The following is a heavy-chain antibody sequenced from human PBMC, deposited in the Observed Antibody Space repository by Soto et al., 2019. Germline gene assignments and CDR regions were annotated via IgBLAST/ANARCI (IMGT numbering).Heavy chain of an antibody. Sequence: ASVKVSCKASGYTCTGYYMHWVRQAPGQGLEWMGWINPNSGGTNYAQKFQGWVTMTRDTSISTAYMELSRLRSDDTAVYYCARGEYSSSWSPYNWFDPWGQGTLVTVS. V-gene: IGHV1-2*04. D-gene: IGHD6-6*01. CDR1: GYTCTGYY. CDR2: INPNSGGT. J-gene: IGHJ5*02. CDR3: ARGEYSSSWSPYNWFDP.